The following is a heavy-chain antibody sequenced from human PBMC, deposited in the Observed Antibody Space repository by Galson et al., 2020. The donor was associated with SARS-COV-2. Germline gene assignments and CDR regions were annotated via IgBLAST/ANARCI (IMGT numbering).Heavy chain of an antibody. CDR2: INTHTGNP. V-gene: IGHV7-4-1*02. CDR3: ARVRYYYGMDV. Sequence: ASVKVSCKASGFTFTTYAMNWVRQAPGQGLEWMGWINTHTGNPAYAQGFTGRFVFSLDTSVSTAYLQISSLQAEDTAVYYCARVRYYYGMDVWGQGTTVTVSS. D-gene: IGHD4-17*01. CDR1: GFTFTTYA. J-gene: IGHJ6*02.